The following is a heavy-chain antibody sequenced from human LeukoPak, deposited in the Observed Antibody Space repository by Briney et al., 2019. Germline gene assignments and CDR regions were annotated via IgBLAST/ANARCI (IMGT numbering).Heavy chain of an antibody. CDR1: GDSISTNY. J-gene: IGHJ6*03. CDR2: IYYSGST. CDR3: ARSRPWYMDV. D-gene: IGHD6-6*01. Sequence: PSETLSLTCSVSGDSISTNYWSWIRQSPGKGLEWIGNIYYSGSTNYNPSLRSRVTISSDTSKNQFSLKVRSVTAADTAVYYCARSRPWYMDVWGKGTTVTVSS. V-gene: IGHV4-59*01.